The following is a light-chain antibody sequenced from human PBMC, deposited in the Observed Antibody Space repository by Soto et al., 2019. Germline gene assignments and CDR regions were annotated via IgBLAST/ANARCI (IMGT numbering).Light chain of an antibody. CDR1: QGIANY. CDR2: AAS. CDR3: QQLSSYPFT. J-gene: IGKJ5*01. Sequence: IQLTQTPSSLDASVGDRVTITCRASQGIANYLAWYQQKPGTAPKLLIYAASTLHSGVPSRFSGSGSGPDFTLTISSLQPEDFATYYCQQLSSYPFTFGQGTRLEIK. V-gene: IGKV1-9*01.